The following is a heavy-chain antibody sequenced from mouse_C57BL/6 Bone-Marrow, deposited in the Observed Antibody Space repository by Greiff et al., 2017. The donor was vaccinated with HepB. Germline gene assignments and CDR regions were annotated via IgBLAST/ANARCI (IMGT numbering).Heavy chain of an antibody. CDR1: GFTFSSYT. CDR2: ISGGVGNT. D-gene: IGHD1-1*01. J-gene: IGHJ3*01. CDR3: ARHPYGINYWFAY. Sequence: EVQLVESGGGLVKPGGSLKLSCAASGFTFSSYTMSWVRQTPEKRLEWVATISGGVGNTYYPDSVKGRFTISIDKSTNTLYLQMISLRSEDTAVYYCARHPYGINYWFAYWGPGTLVTVSA. V-gene: IGHV5-9*04.